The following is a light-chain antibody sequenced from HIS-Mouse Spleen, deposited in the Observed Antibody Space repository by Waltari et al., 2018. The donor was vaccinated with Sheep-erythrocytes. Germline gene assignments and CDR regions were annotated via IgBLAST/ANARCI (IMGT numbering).Light chain of an antibody. Sequence: QSVLTQPPSASGTPGQRVTISCSGSSSNIGSNYVYWYQQLPGTAPKLMIYDVRTRPSVVPDRFSGSKSGNTAALTISGLQAEDEADYYCCSYAGSYNHVFATGTKVTVL. CDR2: DVR. CDR1: SSNIGSNY. V-gene: IGLV1-47*02. J-gene: IGLJ1*01. CDR3: CSYAGSYNHV.